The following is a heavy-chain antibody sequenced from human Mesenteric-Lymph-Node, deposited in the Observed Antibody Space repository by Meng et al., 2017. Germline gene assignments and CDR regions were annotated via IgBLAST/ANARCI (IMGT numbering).Heavy chain of an antibody. Sequence: GESLKISCAASGFTFSSYSMNWVRQAPGKGLEWVSSISSSSSYIYYADSVKGRFTISRDNAKNSLFLQMSSLRAEDTAFYYCASAARGDIVGEVYWGLGTLVTVSS. CDR3: ASAARGDIVGEVY. CDR2: ISSSSSYI. CDR1: GFTFSSYS. V-gene: IGHV3-21*01. J-gene: IGHJ4*02. D-gene: IGHD5-12*01.